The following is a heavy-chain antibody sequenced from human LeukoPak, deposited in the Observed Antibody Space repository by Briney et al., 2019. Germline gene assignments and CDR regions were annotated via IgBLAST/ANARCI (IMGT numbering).Heavy chain of an antibody. J-gene: IGHJ6*04. Sequence: SETLSLTCTVSGGSISSSSYYWGWIRQPPGRGLEWIGSIYYSASPSYNPSLKSRVTISVDPSKNQFSLKLSSVTAADTAVYYCARTPWDVWGKGTTVTVSS. V-gene: IGHV4-39*07. CDR2: IYYSASP. CDR3: ARTPWDV. CDR1: GGSISSSSYY.